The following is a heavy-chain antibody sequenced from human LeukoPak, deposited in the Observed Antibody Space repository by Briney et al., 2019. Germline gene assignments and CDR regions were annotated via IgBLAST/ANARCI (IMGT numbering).Heavy chain of an antibody. CDR2: ISYDGSNK. V-gene: IGHV3-30*03. D-gene: IGHD6-13*01. J-gene: IGHJ3*02. Sequence: GGSLRLSCAASGFTFSSYGMHWVRQAPGKGLEWVAVISYDGSNKYYADSVKGRFTISRDNSKNTLYLQMNSLRDADTAVYYCATELRIAAAGFDAFDIWGQGTMVTVSS. CDR1: GFTFSSYG. CDR3: ATELRIAAAGFDAFDI.